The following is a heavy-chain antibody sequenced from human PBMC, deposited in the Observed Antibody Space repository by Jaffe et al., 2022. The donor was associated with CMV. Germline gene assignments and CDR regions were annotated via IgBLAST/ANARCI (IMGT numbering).Heavy chain of an antibody. CDR3: ARVPVEMAYNRPGDDAFDI. Sequence: QVQLVQSGAEVKKPGSSVKVSCKASGGTFSSYAISWVRQAPGQGLEWMGGIIPIFGTANYAQKFQGRVTITADESTSTAYMELSSLRSEDTAVYYCARVPVEMAYNRPGDDAFDIWGQGTMVTVSS. J-gene: IGHJ3*02. D-gene: IGHD3-10*01. V-gene: IGHV1-69*01. CDR1: GGTFSSYA. CDR2: IIPIFGTA.